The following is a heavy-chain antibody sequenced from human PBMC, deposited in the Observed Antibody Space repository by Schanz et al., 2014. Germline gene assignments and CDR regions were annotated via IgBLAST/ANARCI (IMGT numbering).Heavy chain of an antibody. V-gene: IGHV4-30-2*06. CDR1: GGSISSGGYS. CDR3: ALREKPYGPFAS. Sequence: LQLQESGSGLMKPSQTLSLTCAVSGGSISSGGYSWNWIRQSPGKGLEWIGYIYYSGNTYYNPSLKSRVTIPVDRSKNQFSLRLDSVTAADTAVYYCALREKPYGPFASWGQGALVTVSS. D-gene: IGHD3-10*01. J-gene: IGHJ4*02. CDR2: IYYSGNT.